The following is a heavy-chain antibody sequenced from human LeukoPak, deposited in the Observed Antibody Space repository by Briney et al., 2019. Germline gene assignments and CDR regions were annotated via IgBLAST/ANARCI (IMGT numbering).Heavy chain of an antibody. Sequence: GASVKVSFKASGYSFTNYYIHWVRQAPGQGLEWMGIIDPSVGSTSHAQKFQGRVSMPRDTSTSTVYMELSSLTSEDTAVYYCARARCSGGSCLSPDFDYWGQGTLVTVSS. CDR2: IDPSVGST. V-gene: IGHV1-46*01. J-gene: IGHJ4*02. CDR3: ARARCSGGSCLSPDFDY. CDR1: GYSFTNYY. D-gene: IGHD2-15*01.